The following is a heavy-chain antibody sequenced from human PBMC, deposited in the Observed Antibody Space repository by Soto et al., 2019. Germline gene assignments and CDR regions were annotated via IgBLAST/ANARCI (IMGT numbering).Heavy chain of an antibody. D-gene: IGHD6-19*01. CDR2: ITSDTNTI. CDR3: ARSVEGHFDY. V-gene: IGHV3-48*02. Sequence: GGSLRLSCAASGFRFNIYSMNWIRQAPGEGLEWFAYITSDTNTIKYADSVRGRFTISRDNGKNSVDLQMNSLRDEDTAVYYCARSVEGHFDYWGQGTVVTVSS. J-gene: IGHJ4*02. CDR1: GFRFNIYS.